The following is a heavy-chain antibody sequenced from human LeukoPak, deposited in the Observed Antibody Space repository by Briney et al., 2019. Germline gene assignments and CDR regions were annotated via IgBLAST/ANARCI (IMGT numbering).Heavy chain of an antibody. CDR2: IYYSGST. D-gene: IGHD6-13*01. CDR1: GGSISSGSYY. V-gene: IGHV4-39*07. Sequence: PSETLSLTCTVSGGSISSGSYYWGWIRQPPGKGLEWIGSIYYSGSTYYNPSLKSRVTISVDTSKNQFSLKLSSVTAADTAVYYCARGGAGYSSSWYFLGAFDIWGQRTMVTVSS. J-gene: IGHJ3*02. CDR3: ARGGAGYSSSWYFLGAFDI.